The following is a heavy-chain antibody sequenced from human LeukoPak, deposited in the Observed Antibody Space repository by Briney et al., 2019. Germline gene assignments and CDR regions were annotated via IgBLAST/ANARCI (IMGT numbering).Heavy chain of an antibody. V-gene: IGHV3-23*01. CDR1: GFTFSNYV. J-gene: IGHJ4*02. Sequence: GGSLRLSCAASGFTFSNYVLNWVRQPPGKGLEWVSGISDGGSGTYYADSVKGRFTISRDNSKNTLYLQMNSLRAEDTAVYYCAKPESSTGSGRHCCDSWGQGTLVTVSS. D-gene: IGHD2-15*01. CDR2: ISDGGSGT. CDR3: AKPESSTGSGRHCCDS.